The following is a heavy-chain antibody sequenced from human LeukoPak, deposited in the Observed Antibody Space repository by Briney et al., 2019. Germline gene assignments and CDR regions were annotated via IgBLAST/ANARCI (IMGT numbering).Heavy chain of an antibody. D-gene: IGHD1-20*01. V-gene: IGHV1-69*13. CDR1: GGTFSSYA. CDR2: IIPIFGTA. Sequence: SVRVSCKASGGTFSSYAISWVRQAPGQGLEWMGGIIPIFGTANYAQKFQGRVTITADESTSTAYMQLSSLRSEDTAVYYCARDQGNWRYSYWGQGTLVTVSS. CDR3: ARDQGNWRYSY. J-gene: IGHJ4*02.